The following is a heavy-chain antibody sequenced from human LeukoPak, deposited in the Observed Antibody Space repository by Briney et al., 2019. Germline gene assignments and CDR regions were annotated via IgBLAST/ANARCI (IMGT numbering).Heavy chain of an antibody. CDR3: AREVKRYSSSWYRWFDP. V-gene: IGHV1-46*01. J-gene: IGHJ5*02. CDR1: GYTFTSYY. Sequence: ASVKVSCKASGYTFTSYYMHWVRQAPGQGLEWMGIINPSGGSTSYAQKFQGRVTMTRDTSTSTVYMELSGLRSEDTAVYHCAREVKRYSSSWYRWFDPWGQGTLVTVSS. D-gene: IGHD6-13*01. CDR2: INPSGGST.